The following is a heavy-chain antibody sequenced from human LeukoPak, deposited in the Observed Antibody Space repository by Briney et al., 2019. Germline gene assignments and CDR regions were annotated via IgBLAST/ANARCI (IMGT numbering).Heavy chain of an antibody. V-gene: IGHV3-23*01. CDR3: AKASWVSSTDAVR. J-gene: IGHJ4*02. CDR1: GLSFSSFA. Sequence: GGSLRLSCAASGLSFSSFAMSWVRQGPARGLEWVSSIRGNGKTFYADSVKGRFTLSSDSSRNTVYFQLNNLRVEDTAIYYCAKASWVSSTDAVRWGQGNLVTVSS. D-gene: IGHD3-16*01. CDR2: IRGNGKT.